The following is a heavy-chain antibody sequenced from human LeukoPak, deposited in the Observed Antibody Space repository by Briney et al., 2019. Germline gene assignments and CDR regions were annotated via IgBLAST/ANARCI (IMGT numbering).Heavy chain of an antibody. Sequence: GSLRLSCAASGFTFSTYAMTWLRQAPGKGLEWVSALSASGSNTYYADSVKGRFTISRDNSKNMLYLQMNSLRADDTAVYYCARVNGWPLNYFDYWGQGTLVTVSS. D-gene: IGHD6-19*01. CDR1: GFTFSTYA. CDR3: ARVNGWPLNYFDY. J-gene: IGHJ4*02. V-gene: IGHV3-23*01. CDR2: LSASGSNT.